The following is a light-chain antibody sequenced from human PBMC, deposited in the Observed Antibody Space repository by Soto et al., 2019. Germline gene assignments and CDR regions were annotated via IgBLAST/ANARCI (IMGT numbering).Light chain of an antibody. J-gene: IGKJ4*01. Sequence: EIVLTQSPATLSLSPGERATLSCRASQSVSSSLAWFQQKPGQAPRLLIYDASNRATGIPARFSGSGSGTDVTLTISSLEPEDFAVYYCQQRSNGLTFGGGTKVEIK. CDR2: DAS. CDR1: QSVSSS. V-gene: IGKV3-11*01. CDR3: QQRSNGLT.